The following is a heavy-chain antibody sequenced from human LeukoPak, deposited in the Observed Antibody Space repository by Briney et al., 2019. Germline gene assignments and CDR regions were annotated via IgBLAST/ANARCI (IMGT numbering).Heavy chain of an antibody. J-gene: IGHJ5*02. CDR2: IYHSGST. CDR3: ARLGKQLLTRWFDP. CDR1: GYSISSGYY. Sequence: SETLSLTCAVSGYSISSGYYWGRIRQPPGKGLEWIGSIYHSGSTYYNPSLKSRVTISVDTSKNQFSLKLSSVTAADTAVYYCARLGKQLLTRWFDPWGQGTLVTVSS. D-gene: IGHD2-2*01. V-gene: IGHV4-38-2*01.